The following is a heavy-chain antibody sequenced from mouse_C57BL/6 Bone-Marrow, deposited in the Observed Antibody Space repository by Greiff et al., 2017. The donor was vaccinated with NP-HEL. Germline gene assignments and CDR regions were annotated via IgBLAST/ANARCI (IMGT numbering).Heavy chain of an antibody. CDR1: GYTFTNYW. D-gene: IGHD1-1*01. CDR2: IYPGGGYT. J-gene: IGHJ3*01. Sequence: VQLQQSGAELVRPGTSVKMSCKASGYTFTNYWIGWAKQRPGHGLGWIGDIYPGGGYTNYNEKFKGKATLTADHSSSTAYMQFSSLTSEDSAIYYCARWDYYGSSPFAYWGQGTLVTVSA. V-gene: IGHV1-63*01. CDR3: ARWDYYGSSPFAY.